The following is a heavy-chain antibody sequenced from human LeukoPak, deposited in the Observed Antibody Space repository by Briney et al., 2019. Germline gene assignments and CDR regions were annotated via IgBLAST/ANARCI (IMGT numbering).Heavy chain of an antibody. V-gene: IGHV4-59*01. J-gene: IGHJ4*02. Sequence: SETLSLTCTVSGGSISSYYWSWIRQPLGKGLEWIGYVYYSGSTNYNPSLKSRVTISVDTSKNQFSLKLSSATAADTAVYYCARGPPHLWAGTTRFDYWGQGTLVTVSS. CDR3: ARGPPHLWAGTTRFDY. CDR2: VYYSGST. D-gene: IGHD1-1*01. CDR1: GGSISSYY.